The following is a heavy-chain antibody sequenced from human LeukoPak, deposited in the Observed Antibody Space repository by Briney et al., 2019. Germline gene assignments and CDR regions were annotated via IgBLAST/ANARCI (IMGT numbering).Heavy chain of an antibody. J-gene: IGHJ3*02. CDR2: ISWNSGSI. Sequence: GRSLRLSCAASGFTFDDYAMHWVRQAPGKGLEWVSGISWNSGSIGYADSVKGRFTISRDNAKNSLYLQMNSLRAEDMALYYCATVGCTNCVCLDAFDIWGQGTMVTVSS. D-gene: IGHD2-8*01. CDR1: GFTFDDYA. CDR3: ATVGCTNCVCLDAFDI. V-gene: IGHV3-9*03.